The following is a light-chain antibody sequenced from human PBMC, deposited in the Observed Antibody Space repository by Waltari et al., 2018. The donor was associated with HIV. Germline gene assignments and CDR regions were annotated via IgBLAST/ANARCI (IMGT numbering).Light chain of an antibody. CDR2: AVT. CDR1: SSDIGRYNY. Sequence: QSALTQPASVSGSPGQSITISCTGTSSDIGRYNYVSWYQQHPGKAPKLMIYAVTNRPSGVSSRFAGSKSCNTASLTISGLQAEDEAVYYCSSYTGSSTLVIFGGGTKLTVL. J-gene: IGLJ2*01. V-gene: IGLV2-14*01. CDR3: SSYTGSSTLVI.